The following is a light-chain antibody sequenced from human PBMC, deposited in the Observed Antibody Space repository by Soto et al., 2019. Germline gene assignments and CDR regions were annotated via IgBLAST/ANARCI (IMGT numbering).Light chain of an antibody. V-gene: IGLV2-18*02. Sequence: ALNQPPSVSGVPGQSVPISCTGNSSDVGSYNRVSWYQQPPGTAPKLLIYEVSNRPSGVPDRFSGSKSGNTASLTISGLQAEDEADYYCSSFTSSSTYVFGNGTKVTVL. CDR2: EVS. CDR3: SSFTSSSTYV. J-gene: IGLJ1*01. CDR1: SSDVGSYNR.